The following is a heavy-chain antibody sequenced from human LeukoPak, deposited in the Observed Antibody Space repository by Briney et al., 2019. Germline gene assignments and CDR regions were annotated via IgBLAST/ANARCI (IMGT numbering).Heavy chain of an antibody. CDR1: GFTFSSYA. J-gene: IGHJ4*02. CDR2: ISYDGSNK. Sequence: GRSLRLSCAASGFTFSSYAMHWVRQAPGKGLEWVAVISYDGSNKYYADSVKGRFTISRDNSKNTLYLQMNSLRAEDTAVYYCARDSVYTARALDYWGQGTLVTVSS. V-gene: IGHV3-30*04. D-gene: IGHD5-18*01. CDR3: ARDSVYTARALDY.